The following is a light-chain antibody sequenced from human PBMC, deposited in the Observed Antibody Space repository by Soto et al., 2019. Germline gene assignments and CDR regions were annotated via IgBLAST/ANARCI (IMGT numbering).Light chain of an antibody. Sequence: QSVLTQPPSASGTPGQTVTISCSGSSSNIGSAYIYWYQHLPGTAPKLLIYRNNQRPSGVPDRFSASKSGTSDSLAISGLRSEDDADYYCAALGDRLVVFVEGTELTVL. J-gene: IGLJ2*01. CDR2: RNN. V-gene: IGLV1-47*01. CDR1: SSNIGSAY. CDR3: AALGDRLVV.